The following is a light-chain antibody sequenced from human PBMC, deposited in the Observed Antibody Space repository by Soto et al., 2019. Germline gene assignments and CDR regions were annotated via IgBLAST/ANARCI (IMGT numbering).Light chain of an antibody. CDR3: QSYDSNTVI. V-gene: IGLV6-57*02. J-gene: IGLJ2*01. CDR2: EDQ. Sequence: NFMLTQPHSVSESPGKTITISCTGSSGSIANNYVQWYQQRPGSAPTTVIYEDQQRPSGVPDRFSGSIDSSSNSASLTISGLKTEDEANYYCQSYDSNTVIFGGGTKLTVL. CDR1: SGSIANNY.